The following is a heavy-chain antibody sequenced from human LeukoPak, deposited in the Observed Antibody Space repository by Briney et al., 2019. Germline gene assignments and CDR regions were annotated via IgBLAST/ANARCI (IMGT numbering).Heavy chain of an antibody. CDR2: IGSGGDT. V-gene: IGHV3-23*01. CDR3: AKELDSSGYFDY. CDR1: GFTFSSYA. Sequence: PGGSLRLSCAASGFTFSSYAMTWVRQAPGKGLEWVSVIGSGGDTYYADSEKGRFTISRDNSKNTLYLQMNSLRAEDTAVYYCAKELDSSGYFDYWGQGTLVTVSS. D-gene: IGHD3-22*01. J-gene: IGHJ4*02.